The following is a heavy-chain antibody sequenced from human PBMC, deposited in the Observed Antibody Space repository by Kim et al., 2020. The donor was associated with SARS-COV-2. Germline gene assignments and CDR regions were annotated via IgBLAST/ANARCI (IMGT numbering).Heavy chain of an antibody. D-gene: IGHD3-22*01. J-gene: IGHJ3*02. Sequence: ADSVKGRFTISRDNSQSKLYLQMNSLRAEDTAVYYCAKSGITMIGDAFDIWGQGTMVTVSS. CDR3: AKSGITMIGDAFDI. V-gene: IGHV3-30*02.